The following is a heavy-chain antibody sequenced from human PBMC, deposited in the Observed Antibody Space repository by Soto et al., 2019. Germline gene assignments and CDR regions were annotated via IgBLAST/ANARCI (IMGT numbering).Heavy chain of an antibody. D-gene: IGHD3-22*01. Sequence: ASAKPSSKACGYSFTCFYMWSPQHAPEQGLEWMGIINPSGGSTSYAQKFQGRVTMTRDTSTSTVYMELSSLRSEDTAVYYCARDSVPLYYNDSRGYYRALDTWGQATMVSVS. V-gene: IGHV1-46*01. J-gene: IGHJ3*02. CDR2: INPSGGST. CDR3: ARDSVPLYYNDSRGYYRALDT. CDR1: GYSFTCFY.